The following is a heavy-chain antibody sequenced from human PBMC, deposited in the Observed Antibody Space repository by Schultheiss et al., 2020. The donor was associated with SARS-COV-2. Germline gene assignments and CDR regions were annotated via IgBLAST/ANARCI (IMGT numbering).Heavy chain of an antibody. V-gene: IGHV4-4*02. J-gene: IGHJ4*02. CDR1: GGSISNSHW. CDR2: IYYTGTT. Sequence: SETLSLTCTVSGGSISNSHWWSWVRQPPGKGLEWIGYIYYTGTTSYNPSLTSRVTILLDASKNQFSLKLSSVTAADTAVYYCARDPLGYFDYWGQGTLVTVSS. CDR3: ARDPLGYFDY.